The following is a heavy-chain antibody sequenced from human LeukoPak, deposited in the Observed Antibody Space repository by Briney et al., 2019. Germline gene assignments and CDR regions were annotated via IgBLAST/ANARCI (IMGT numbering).Heavy chain of an antibody. CDR2: VYTSGTT. CDR1: GGSISNYY. CDR3: ARDKLDCSSTSCYREYYYYYYMDV. V-gene: IGHV4-4*07. Sequence: PSETLSLTCTVSGGSISNYYWSWIRQPAGKGLECIGRVYTSGTTNYNPSVKSRVTMSVDTSKNQVSLKLSSVTAADTAVYYCARDKLDCSSTSCYREYYYYYYMDVWGKGTTVTVSS. J-gene: IGHJ6*03. D-gene: IGHD2-2*01.